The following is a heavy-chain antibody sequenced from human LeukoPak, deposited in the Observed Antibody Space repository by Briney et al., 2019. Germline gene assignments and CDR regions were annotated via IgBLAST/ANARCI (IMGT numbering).Heavy chain of an antibody. D-gene: IGHD5-12*01. CDR1: GYTFTAYY. CDR2: INPNSGGT. J-gene: IGHJ6*03. Sequence: AAVKVSCKASGYTFTAYYIHWVRQAPGQGLEWLGWINPNSGGTNYAQKFQGRVTMTRDTSITTAHMELSRLRSDDTALYYCAREGRVDIVATREYYYYYMDVWAKGTTVTISS. V-gene: IGHV1-2*02. CDR3: AREGRVDIVATREYYYYYMDV.